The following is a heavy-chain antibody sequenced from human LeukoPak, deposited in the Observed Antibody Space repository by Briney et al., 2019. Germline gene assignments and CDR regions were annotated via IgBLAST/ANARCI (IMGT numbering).Heavy chain of an antibody. D-gene: IGHD3-16*01. V-gene: IGHV4-59*12. J-gene: IGHJ6*02. CDR1: GGSISSYY. CDR3: ARVGETGAYYYYGMDV. CDR2: IYYSGST. Sequence: SETLSLTCTVSGGSISSYYWSWIRQPPGKGLEWIGYIYYSGSTNYNPSLKSRVTMSVDTSKNQFSLKLSSVTAADTAVYYCARVGETGAYYYYGMDVWGQGTTVTVSS.